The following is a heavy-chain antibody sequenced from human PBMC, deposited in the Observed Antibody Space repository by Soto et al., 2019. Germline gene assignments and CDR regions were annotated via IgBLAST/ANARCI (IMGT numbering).Heavy chain of an antibody. D-gene: IGHD3-3*01. Sequence: SQTLSLTCAISGDSVSSNSAAWNWIRQSPSRGLEWLGRTYYRSKWYNDYAVSVKSRITINPDTSKNQFSLQLNSVTPEDTAVYYSARETYYDFWSGYYPYYYYGMDVWGQGTTVTVSS. CDR2: TYYRSKWYN. V-gene: IGHV6-1*01. CDR1: GDSVSSNSAA. CDR3: ARETYYDFWSGYYPYYYYGMDV. J-gene: IGHJ6*02.